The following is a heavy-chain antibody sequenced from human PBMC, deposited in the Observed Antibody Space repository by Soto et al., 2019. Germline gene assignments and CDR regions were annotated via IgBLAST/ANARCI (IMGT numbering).Heavy chain of an antibody. J-gene: IGHJ4*02. Sequence: ASVKVSCKASGGTFSSYAISLVRQAPGQGLEWMGIINPSGGSTSYAQKFQGRVTMTRDTSTSTVYMELSSLRSEDTAVYYCASASTVTFDYWGQGTLVTVSS. CDR1: GGTFSSYA. D-gene: IGHD4-17*01. V-gene: IGHV1-46*03. CDR2: INPSGGST. CDR3: ASASTVTFDY.